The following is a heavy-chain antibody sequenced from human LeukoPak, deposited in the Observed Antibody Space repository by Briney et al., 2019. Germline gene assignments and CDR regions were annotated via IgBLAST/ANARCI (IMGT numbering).Heavy chain of an antibody. CDR2: MSRDVNHK. V-gene: IGHV3-30*18. D-gene: IGHD4-23*01. CDR3: AKRRLEDSGTYGGGFDF. Sequence: PGGSLRLSCAASGFTFSDYYMSWIRQAPGKGPEWVAVMSRDVNHKYYADFVKGRFTISGDNSKNTLHLQMNTLTTEDTAVYYCAKRRLEDSGTYGGGFDFWGQGTMVTVSS. J-gene: IGHJ3*01. CDR1: GFTFSDYY.